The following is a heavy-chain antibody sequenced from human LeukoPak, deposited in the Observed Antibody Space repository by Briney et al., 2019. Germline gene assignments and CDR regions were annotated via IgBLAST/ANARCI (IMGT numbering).Heavy chain of an antibody. Sequence: GASVKVSCKASGYTFTSYDINWVRQATGQGLEWMGWMNPNSGNTGYAQKFQGRVTITRNTSISTAYMELSSLRSEDTAVYYCARGRQWEQNSYYYYMDVWGKGTTVTVSS. V-gene: IGHV1-8*03. CDR2: MNPNSGNT. J-gene: IGHJ6*03. CDR1: GYTFTSYD. CDR3: ARGRQWEQNSYYYYMDV. D-gene: IGHD1-26*01.